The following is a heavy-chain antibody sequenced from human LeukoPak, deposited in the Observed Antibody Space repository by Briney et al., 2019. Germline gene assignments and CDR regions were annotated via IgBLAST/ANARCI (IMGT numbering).Heavy chain of an antibody. CDR1: GLTFSSYA. V-gene: IGHV3-23*01. Sequence: GGSLRLSCAASGLTFSSYAMSWVRQAPGKGLEWVSGISGRGGRTYYTDSVKGRFTISRDNAKNTVYLQMNSLRAEDTAVYYCARDPLVYMWGQGSLVTVSS. J-gene: IGHJ4*02. D-gene: IGHD2-2*02. CDR3: ARDPLVYM. CDR2: ISGRGGRT.